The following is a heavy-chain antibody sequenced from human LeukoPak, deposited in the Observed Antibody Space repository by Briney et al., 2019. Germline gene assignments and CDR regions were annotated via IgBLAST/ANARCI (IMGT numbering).Heavy chain of an antibody. CDR1: GYTFTGYY. CDR2: INPNSGGT. V-gene: IGHV1-2*02. D-gene: IGHD3-3*01. Sequence: ASVKVSCKASGYTFTGYYMHWVRQAPGQGLEWMGWINPNSGGTNYAQKFQGRVTMTRDTSISTAYMELSRLRSDDTAVYYCARDLLWRNWFDPWGQGTLVTVSS. CDR3: ARDLLWRNWFDP. J-gene: IGHJ5*02.